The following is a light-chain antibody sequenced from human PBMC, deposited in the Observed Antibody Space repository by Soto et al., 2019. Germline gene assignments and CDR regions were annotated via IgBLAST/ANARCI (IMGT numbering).Light chain of an antibody. CDR1: QGIRSE. J-gene: IGKJ1*01. CDR3: LQDYSYPRT. V-gene: IGKV1-6*01. CDR2: GAS. Sequence: AIQMTQSPSSLSASVGDQVTITCRAGQGIRSELGWYQQEPGKAPKLLIYGASRLQNGVPSRFSGSGSGTDFTLTISDLQPEDIANYYCLQDYSYPRTFGQGTKVDIK.